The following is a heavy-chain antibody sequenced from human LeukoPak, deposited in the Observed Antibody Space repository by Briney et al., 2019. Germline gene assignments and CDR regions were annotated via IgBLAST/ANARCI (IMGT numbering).Heavy chain of an antibody. V-gene: IGHV3-30*02. CDR1: GFTFSSYG. Sequence: GGSLRLSCAASGFTFSSYGMHWVRQAPGKGLEWVAFIRYDGSNKYYADSVKGRFTISRDNSKNTLYLQMNSLRAEDTAVYYCARGGLGTNYFDYWGQGTLVTVSS. CDR2: IRYDGSNK. CDR3: ARGGLGTNYFDY. J-gene: IGHJ4*02. D-gene: IGHD3/OR15-3a*01.